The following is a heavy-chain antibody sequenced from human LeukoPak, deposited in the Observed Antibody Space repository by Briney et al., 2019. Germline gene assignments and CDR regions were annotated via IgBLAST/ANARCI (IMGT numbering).Heavy chain of an antibody. CDR2: INPNSGGS. Sequence: ASVKVSCKASGYTFNGYYIQWVRQAPGQGLEWMGWINPNSGGSKYAQRFQGRVTMTRDTSISTAYMELSRLTSDDTAVYFCAKSTYYDSGGFAFEIWGQGTMVTVSS. J-gene: IGHJ3*02. D-gene: IGHD3-22*01. CDR3: AKSTYYDSGGFAFEI. V-gene: IGHV1-2*02. CDR1: GYTFNGYY.